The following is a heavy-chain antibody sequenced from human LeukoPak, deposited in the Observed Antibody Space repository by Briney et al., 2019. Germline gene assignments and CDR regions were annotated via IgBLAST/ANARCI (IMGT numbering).Heavy chain of an antibody. CDR3: NTGPAAAGEDF. D-gene: IGHD6-13*01. CDR1: GFTFNRAW. Sequence: GGSLRLSCAASGFTFNRAWMAWVRQAPWKGREWVGRFRSETDGGTSDYAAPVKGRFTISRDDSKNTSFLQMNNLNNEDTAVDYCNTGPAAAGEDFWGQGTLVTVSS. V-gene: IGHV3-15*01. J-gene: IGHJ4*02. CDR2: FRSETDGGTS.